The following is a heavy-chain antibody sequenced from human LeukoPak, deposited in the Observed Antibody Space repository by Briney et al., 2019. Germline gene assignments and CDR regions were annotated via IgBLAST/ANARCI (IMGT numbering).Heavy chain of an antibody. Sequence: GGSLRLSCAASDFPFSGSALRWVRQASGRGLQWIGRIRSKTNNYTTTYIASVRGRFTISRDDSKNTTFLQMMSLKTEDTAIYYCTSRGTAGSRGMDVWGQGTAVTVSS. D-gene: IGHD1-1*01. CDR2: IRSKTNNYTT. V-gene: IGHV3-73*01. CDR1: DFPFSGSA. J-gene: IGHJ6*02. CDR3: TSRGTAGSRGMDV.